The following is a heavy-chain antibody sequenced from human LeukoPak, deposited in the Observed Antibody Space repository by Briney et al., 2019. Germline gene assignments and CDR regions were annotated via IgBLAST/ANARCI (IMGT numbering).Heavy chain of an antibody. V-gene: IGHV3-48*03. CDR2: SSSSGSTI. J-gene: IGHJ6*03. CDR1: GFTFSSYE. D-gene: IGHD3-3*01. CDR3: ARDRVFGEHYYYYYMDV. Sequence: GGSLRLTCAASGFTFSSYEMNWVRQAPGKGLEWLSYSSSSGSTIYYADSVKGRFTISRDNAKNSLYLQMNSLRAEDTAVYYCARDRVFGEHYYYYYMDVWGKGTTVTVSS.